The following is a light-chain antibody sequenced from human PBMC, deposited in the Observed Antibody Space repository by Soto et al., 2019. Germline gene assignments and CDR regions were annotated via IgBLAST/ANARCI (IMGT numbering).Light chain of an antibody. Sequence: QSVLTQPASVSGSPGQSITISCSGTSRDIGAYNLVSWYQQPPGKAPKLLIYEVRNRPSGISYRFSGSKSGTTASLTISSLLPEDEADYYCATWDDSLNGFYVFGTGTKVTVL. J-gene: IGLJ1*01. CDR2: EVR. CDR3: ATWDDSLNGFYV. CDR1: SRDIGAYNL. V-gene: IGLV2-14*01.